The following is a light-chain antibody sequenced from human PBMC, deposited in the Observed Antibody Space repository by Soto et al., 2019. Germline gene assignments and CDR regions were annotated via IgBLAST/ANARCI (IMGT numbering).Light chain of an antibody. V-gene: IGKV1-33*01. Sequence: DIQMTQSPSSLSASVGDRVTITCQASQDITNYLNWYQQKPGKAPKLLIYDASNLETGVPSRFSGTGSGTDCTFTNSSLQPEDVATYYCQQYNNLPLTCGGGTKV. J-gene: IGKJ4*01. CDR3: QQYNNLPLT. CDR2: DAS. CDR1: QDITNY.